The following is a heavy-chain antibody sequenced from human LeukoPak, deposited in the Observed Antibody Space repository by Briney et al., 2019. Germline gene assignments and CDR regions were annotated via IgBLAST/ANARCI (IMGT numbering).Heavy chain of an antibody. V-gene: IGHV3-48*03. J-gene: IGHJ2*01. Sequence: GGSLRLSCAASGFTFSSYEMNWVRQAPGKGLEWVSYISSSGSTIYYADSVKGRFTISRDNAKNSLYLQMNSLRAEDTAVYYCAREDKWYFDLWGRGTLVTVSS. CDR2: ISSSGSTI. CDR1: GFTFSSYE. CDR3: AREDKWYFDL.